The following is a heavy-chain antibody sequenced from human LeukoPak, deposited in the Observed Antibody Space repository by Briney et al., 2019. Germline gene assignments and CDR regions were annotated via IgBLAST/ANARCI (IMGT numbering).Heavy chain of an antibody. CDR2: INPNTGGT. CDR1: GYTFTGYY. J-gene: IGHJ4*02. Sequence: GASVKVSCKASGYTFTGYYIHWVRQAPGQGLEWMGWINPNTGGTKYAPKFQGRVIMTRDTSITTAYTEMSRLRYDDTATYYCATVTYFGSGSYSFYFDYWGQGTQVTVSS. CDR3: ATVTYFGSGSYSFYFDY. V-gene: IGHV1-2*02. D-gene: IGHD3-10*01.